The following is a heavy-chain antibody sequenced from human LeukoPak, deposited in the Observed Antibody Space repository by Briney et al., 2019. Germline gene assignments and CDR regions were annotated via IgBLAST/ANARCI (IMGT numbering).Heavy chain of an antibody. CDR2: IKRDGSEK. CDR1: GFTFSNYW. D-gene: IGHD4-17*01. CDR3: VKTAYGDYGYFDY. Sequence: GGSLRLSCAASGFTFSNYWMNWVRQAPGKGLEWVANIKRDGSEKYYVDSVKGRFTISRDNAKNLLYLQMNSLRAEDTAVYYCVKTAYGDYGYFDYWGQGTLVTVSS. J-gene: IGHJ4*02. V-gene: IGHV3-7*03.